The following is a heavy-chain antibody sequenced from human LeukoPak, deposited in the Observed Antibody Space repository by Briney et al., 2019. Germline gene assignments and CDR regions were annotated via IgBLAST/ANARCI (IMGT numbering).Heavy chain of an antibody. V-gene: IGHV4-59*12. CDR2: IYYSGST. Sequence: SETLSLTCTVSGGSISSYYWSWIRQPPGKGLEWIGYIYYSGSTYYNPSLKGRVTISVDTSKNQFSLKLSSVTAADTAVYYCARARWELHSFDYWGQGTLVTVSS. CDR3: ARARWELHSFDY. D-gene: IGHD1-26*01. CDR1: GGSISSYY. J-gene: IGHJ4*02.